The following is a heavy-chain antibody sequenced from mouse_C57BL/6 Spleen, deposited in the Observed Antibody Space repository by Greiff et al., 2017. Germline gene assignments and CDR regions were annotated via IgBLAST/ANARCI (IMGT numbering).Heavy chain of an antibody. J-gene: IGHJ4*01. CDR2: ISSGSSTI. V-gene: IGHV5-17*01. D-gene: IGHD1-1*01. CDR1: GFTFSDYG. CDR3: ARGYGPAMDY. Sequence: EVKLMESGGGLVKPGGSLKLSCAASGFTFSDYGMHWVRQAPEKGLEWVAYISSGSSTIYYADTVKGRFTISRDNAKNTLFLQMTSLRSEDTAMYYCARGYGPAMDYWGQGTSVTVSS.